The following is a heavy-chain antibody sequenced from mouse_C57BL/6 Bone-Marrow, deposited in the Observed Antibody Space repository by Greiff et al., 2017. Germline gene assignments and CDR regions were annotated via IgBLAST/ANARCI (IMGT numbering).Heavy chain of an antibody. V-gene: IGHV1-81*01. CDR3: ARWGGQVAY. Sequence: QVQLQQSGAELARPGASVKLSCKASGYTFTSYGISWVKQRTGQGLEWIVEIYPRSGNTYYNEKFKGKATLTADKSSSTAYMELRSLTSEDSAVYFCARWGGQVAYWGQGTLVTVSA. D-gene: IGHD3-3*01. CDR2: IYPRSGNT. CDR1: GYTFTSYG. J-gene: IGHJ3*01.